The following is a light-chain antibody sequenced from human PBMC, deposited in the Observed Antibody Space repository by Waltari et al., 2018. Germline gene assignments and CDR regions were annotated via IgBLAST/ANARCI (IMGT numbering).Light chain of an antibody. Sequence: DIVLTQSPATLSLSPGERATLSCRASQRASSSYFAWYQQKPGQAPRPLIHDASNRATGIPARFSGSGSGTDFTLTISSLEPEDFAVYYCQQRSNWPPRYTFGQGTKLEIK. CDR1: QRASSSY. CDR3: QQRSNWPPRYT. J-gene: IGKJ2*01. V-gene: IGKV3-11*01. CDR2: DAS.